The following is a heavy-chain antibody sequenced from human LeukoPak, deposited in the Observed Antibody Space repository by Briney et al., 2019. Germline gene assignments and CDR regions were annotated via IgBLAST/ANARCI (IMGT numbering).Heavy chain of an antibody. Sequence: SVKVSCKASGGTFSSYAISWVRQAPGQGLEWMGGIIPIFGTANYAQKFQGRVTMTEDTSTDTAYMELSSLRSEDTAVYYCATDRRYYDFWSGYYRTGGWFDPWGQGTLVTVSS. CDR2: IIPIFGTA. CDR1: GGTFSSYA. V-gene: IGHV1-69*06. D-gene: IGHD3-3*01. J-gene: IGHJ5*02. CDR3: ATDRRYYDFWSGYYRTGGWFDP.